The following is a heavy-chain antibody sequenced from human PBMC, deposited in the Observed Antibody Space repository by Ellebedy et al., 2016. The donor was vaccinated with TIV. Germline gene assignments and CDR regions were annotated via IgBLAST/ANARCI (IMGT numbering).Heavy chain of an antibody. Sequence: PGGSLRLSCAASGFTFSNYAMTWVRQVPGKGLEWVSVISDSGGTTLYTQSVKGRFTISRDNSKNTLYLQMHSLRAEDTAVYYCAVRRGAGDYYLDYWGQGSLVTVSS. J-gene: IGHJ4*02. CDR2: ISDSGGTT. V-gene: IGHV3-23*01. CDR1: GFTFSNYA. D-gene: IGHD4-17*01. CDR3: AVRRGAGDYYLDY.